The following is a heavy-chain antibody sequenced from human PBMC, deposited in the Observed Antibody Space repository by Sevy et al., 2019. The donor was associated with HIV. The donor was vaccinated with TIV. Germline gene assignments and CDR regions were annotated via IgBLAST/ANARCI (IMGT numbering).Heavy chain of an antibody. J-gene: IGHJ4*02. CDR1: GGSISSSSYY. V-gene: IGHV4-39*01. CDR2: IYYSGST. CDR3: ARHEGVFY. Sequence: SETLSLTCTVSGGSISSSSYYWGWIRQPPGKGLEWIGSIYYSGSTYYNPSLKSRVTISVDTSKNQFSLKLSSVTAADTDVYYCARHEGVFYWGQGTLVTVSS.